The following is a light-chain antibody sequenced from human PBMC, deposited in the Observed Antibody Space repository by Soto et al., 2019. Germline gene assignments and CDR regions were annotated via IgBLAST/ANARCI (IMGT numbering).Light chain of an antibody. V-gene: IGLV2-14*01. Sequence: QSPLTQPASVSGSPGQSITISCTGTSTDVGGYNYVSWYQQHPGKAPKLMIYEVSNRPSGVSNRFSGSKSGNTASLTISGLQAEDEADYYCSSYTSSSIVIFGGGTKLTVL. CDR3: SSYTSSSIVI. J-gene: IGLJ2*01. CDR1: STDVGGYNY. CDR2: EVS.